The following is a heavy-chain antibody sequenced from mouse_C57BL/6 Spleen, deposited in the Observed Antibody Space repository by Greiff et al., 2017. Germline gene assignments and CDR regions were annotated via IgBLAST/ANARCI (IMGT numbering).Heavy chain of an antibody. Sequence: VQLQQPGPELVKPGASVKIPCKASGYTFTDYNMDWVKQSHGQSLEWIGDIHPNNGGTIYNQKFKGKATLTVDKSSSTAYMELRSLTSEDTAVYYCAIYYGNPWFAYWGQGTLVTVSA. V-gene: IGHV1-18*01. CDR2: IHPNNGGT. J-gene: IGHJ3*01. CDR1: GYTFTDYN. CDR3: AIYYGNPWFAY. D-gene: IGHD1-1*01.